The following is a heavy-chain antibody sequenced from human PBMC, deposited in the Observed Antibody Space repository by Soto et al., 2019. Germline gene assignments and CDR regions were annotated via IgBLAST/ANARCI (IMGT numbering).Heavy chain of an antibody. J-gene: IGHJ4*02. CDR2: ISYDGSNK. V-gene: IGHV3-30-3*01. CDR1: GFTFSSYA. Sequence: QVQLVESGGGVVQPGRSLRLSCAASGFTFSSYAMHWVRQAPGKGLEWVAVISYDGSNKYYADSVKGRFTKSRDNSKNTLYLQMNSLRAEDTAVYYCARIILGAREAYWGQGTLVTVSS. D-gene: IGHD1-26*01. CDR3: ARIILGAREAY.